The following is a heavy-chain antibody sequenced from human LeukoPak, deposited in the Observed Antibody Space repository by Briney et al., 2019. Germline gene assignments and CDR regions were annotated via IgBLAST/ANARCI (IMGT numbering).Heavy chain of an antibody. Sequence: PGGSLRLSCAASGFTFSDFYISWVRESPGKGLEWVASINQDGTGKYYVASVKGQFTISRDNAKKSVWLQMTSLRADDTAVYYCARSLWPEDYWGQGTLVTVSS. J-gene: IGHJ4*02. CDR1: GFTFSDFY. D-gene: IGHD3-16*01. V-gene: IGHV3-7*01. CDR3: ARSLWPEDY. CDR2: INQDGTGK.